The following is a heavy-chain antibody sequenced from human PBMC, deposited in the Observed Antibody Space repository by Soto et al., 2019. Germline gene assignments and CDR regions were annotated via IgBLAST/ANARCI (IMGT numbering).Heavy chain of an antibody. CDR2: IWSDGSNT. J-gene: IGHJ6*02. D-gene: IGHD5-18*01. CDR3: ARDIAAQLWLRDYYYGIDV. V-gene: IGHV3-33*01. CDR1: GFTFSSYG. Sequence: PAGSLTLSCAAYGFTFSSYGMHWVRPAPGKGLEWVAVIWSDGSNTNYADSVKGRFTISRDNSKNTLYLQMNSRRAEDTAVYYCARDIAAQLWLRDYYYGIDVWGQGTTVTVSS.